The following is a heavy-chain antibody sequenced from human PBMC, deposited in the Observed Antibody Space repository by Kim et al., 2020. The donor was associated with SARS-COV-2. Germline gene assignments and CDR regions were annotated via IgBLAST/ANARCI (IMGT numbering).Heavy chain of an antibody. CDR2: ISSSSSYI. Sequence: GGSLRLSCAASGFTFSSYSMNWVRQAPGKGLEWVSSISSSSSYIYYADSVKGRFTISRDNAKNSLYLQMNSLRAEDTAVYYCARGWGGPPTSGRITMVRGSTPSSYFDYWGQGTLVTVSS. D-gene: IGHD3-10*01. CDR1: GFTFSSYS. CDR3: ARGWGGPPTSGRITMVRGSTPSSYFDY. J-gene: IGHJ4*02. V-gene: IGHV3-21*04.